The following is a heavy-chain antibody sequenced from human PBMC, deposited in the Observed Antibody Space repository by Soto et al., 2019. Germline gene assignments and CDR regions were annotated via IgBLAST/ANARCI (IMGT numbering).Heavy chain of an antibody. CDR1: GGSISSGGYY. D-gene: IGHD6-13*01. CDR3: ARDRRGHSSSLNAFDI. V-gene: IGHV4-31*03. J-gene: IGHJ3*02. CDR2: IYYSGST. Sequence: QVQLQESGPGLVKPSQTLSLTCTVSGGSISSGGYYWSWIRQHPGKGLEWIGYIYYSGSTYYNPSLKSRVTISVDTSKNQFSLKLSSVTAADTAVYYCARDRRGHSSSLNAFDIWGQGTMVTVSS.